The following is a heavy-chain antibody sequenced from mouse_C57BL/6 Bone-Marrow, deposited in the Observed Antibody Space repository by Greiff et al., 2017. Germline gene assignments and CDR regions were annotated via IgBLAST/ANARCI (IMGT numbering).Heavy chain of an antibody. CDR2: IYPGSGST. V-gene: IGHV1-55*01. J-gene: IGHJ4*01. Sequence: QVQLQQPGAELVKPGASVKMSCKASGYTFTSYWITWVKQRPGQGLAWIGDIYPGSGSTKSNEKFKSKATLTVDTSSSTAYMQLSSLTSEDSAVSYCARLLITTVDYDAMDYWGQGTSVTVSS. CDR3: ARLLITTVDYDAMDY. D-gene: IGHD1-1*01. CDR1: GYTFTSYW.